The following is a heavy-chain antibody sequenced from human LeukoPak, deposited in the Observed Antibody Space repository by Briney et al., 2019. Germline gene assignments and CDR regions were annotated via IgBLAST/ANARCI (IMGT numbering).Heavy chain of an antibody. J-gene: IGHJ4*02. CDR2: SSASNGKT. Sequence: ASVKVSCKASGYTFTSYSFSWVRQAPGQGLEFMGWSSASNGKTNYAQKFRGRVTMTTDTSTTTAYMELTSLRSDDTAVYYCARVITGAYRADYWGQGTPVTVSS. CDR1: GYTFTSYS. V-gene: IGHV1-18*01. D-gene: IGHD1-20*01. CDR3: ARVITGAYRADY.